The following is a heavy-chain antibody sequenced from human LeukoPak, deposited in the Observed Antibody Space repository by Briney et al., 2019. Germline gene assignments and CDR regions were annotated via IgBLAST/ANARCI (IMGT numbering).Heavy chain of an antibody. V-gene: IGHV3-23*01. CDR3: AKGGGDFYYGSSGHYYYLYMDV. CDR1: GDTFSSYV. Sequence: GGTLRLSCAASGDTFSSYVKNWVRQAPRQGLGRVSTMTSSGGNTYNAESVKGRSTISRDNSKNPLDLQMNSLRGEDMVVYYCAKGGGDFYYGSSGHYYYLYMDVWGKGTTVSVSS. D-gene: IGHD3-22*01. CDR2: MTSSGGNT. J-gene: IGHJ6*03.